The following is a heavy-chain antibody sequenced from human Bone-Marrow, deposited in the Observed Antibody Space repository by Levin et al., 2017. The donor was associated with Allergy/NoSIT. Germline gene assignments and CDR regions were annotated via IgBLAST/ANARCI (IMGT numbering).Heavy chain of an antibody. D-gene: IGHD5-24*01. CDR3: VKDMGLEMSSIGVDPFDI. CDR2: INWNGGST. CDR1: GFTFEDYT. Sequence: GGSLRLSCAASGFTFEDYTMHWVRQVPGKSLEWVSLINWNGGSTYYTDSVEGRFTISRDNSKNSLYLQMNSLRTEDTALYYCVKDMGLEMSSIGVDPFDIWGQGTMVTVSS. J-gene: IGHJ3*02. V-gene: IGHV3-43*01.